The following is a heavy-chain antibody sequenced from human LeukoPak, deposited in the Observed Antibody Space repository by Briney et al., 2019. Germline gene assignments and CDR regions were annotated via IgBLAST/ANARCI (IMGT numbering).Heavy chain of an antibody. Sequence: GGSLRLSCAASGFTFSSYWMSWVRQAPGKGLEWVANIKQDGSEKYYVDSVKGRFTISRDNAKNSLYLQMNSLRAEDTAVYYCARVRDFVVAAFDYWGQGTLVTVSS. V-gene: IGHV3-7*01. J-gene: IGHJ4*02. CDR1: GFTFSSYW. CDR2: IKQDGSEK. CDR3: ARVRDFVVAAFDY. D-gene: IGHD2-15*01.